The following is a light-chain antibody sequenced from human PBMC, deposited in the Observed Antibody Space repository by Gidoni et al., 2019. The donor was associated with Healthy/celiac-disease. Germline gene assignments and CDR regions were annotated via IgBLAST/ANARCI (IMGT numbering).Light chain of an antibody. CDR3: QQYDNLPFT. V-gene: IGKV1-33*01. J-gene: IGKJ3*01. CDR2: DAS. Sequence: DMQMTQSPSSLSAAVGDSVTSTCQASQDISNYLNWYQQKPGKAPKLLIYDASNLETGVPSRFSGSGSGTDFTFTISSLQPEDIATYYCQQYDNLPFTFGPGTKVDIK. CDR1: QDISNY.